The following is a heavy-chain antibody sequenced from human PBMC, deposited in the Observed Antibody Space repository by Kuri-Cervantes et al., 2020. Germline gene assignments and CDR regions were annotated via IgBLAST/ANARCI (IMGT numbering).Heavy chain of an antibody. CDR2: ISWNSGSI. J-gene: IGHJ4*02. D-gene: IGHD3-10*01. V-gene: IGHV3-9*01. Sequence: SLKISCAASEFTVNSSYMSWVRQAPGKGLEWVSGISWNSGSIGYADSVKGRFTISRDNAMNSLYLQMNSLRAEDTALYYCAKDMGGMVRGVTFDYWGQGTLVTVSS. CDR1: EFTVNSSY. CDR3: AKDMGGMVRGVTFDY.